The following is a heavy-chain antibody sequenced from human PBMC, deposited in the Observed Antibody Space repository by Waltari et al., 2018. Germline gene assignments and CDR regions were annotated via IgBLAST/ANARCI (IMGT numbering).Heavy chain of an antibody. V-gene: IGHV3-9*01. Sequence: VQLVESGGGLVQPGKTLRLSCVASGFIFEEYAMPWVRQVPGKGLEWLSGISWNSNNIVYADSVKGRFTISRDNAENSLYLLMNNLRSDDTALYYCVRDAFGNTIGGVFDYWGQGTLLTVSS. D-gene: IGHD3-3*01. J-gene: IGHJ4*02. CDR1: GFIFEEYA. CDR2: ISWNSNNI. CDR3: VRDAFGNTIGGVFDY.